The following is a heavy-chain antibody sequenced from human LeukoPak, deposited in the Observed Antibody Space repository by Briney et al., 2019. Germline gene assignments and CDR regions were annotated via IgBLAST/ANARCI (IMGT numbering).Heavy chain of an antibody. D-gene: IGHD1/OR15-1a*01. Sequence: PSETLSLTCTVSGGSISSSSYYWGWIRQPPGKGLEWIGSIYYSGSTYYNPSLKSRVTISVDTSKNQFSLKLSSVTAADTAVYYCARQTTILDYWGQGTLVTVSS. CDR1: GGSISSSSYY. CDR3: ARQTTILDY. CDR2: IYYSGST. J-gene: IGHJ4*02. V-gene: IGHV4-39*01.